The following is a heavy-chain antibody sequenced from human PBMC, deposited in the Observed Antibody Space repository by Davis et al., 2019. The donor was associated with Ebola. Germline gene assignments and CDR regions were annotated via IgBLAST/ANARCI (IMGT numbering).Heavy chain of an antibody. CDR2: INAGNGNT. CDR1: AGTFSSYA. Sequence: AASAKVSCKASAGTFSSYAISWVRQAPGQRLEWMGWINAGNGNTKYSQKFQGRVTITRDTSASTAYMELSSLRSEDTAVYYCARWVAGSSSYFDYWGQGTLVTVS. D-gene: IGHD2-2*01. V-gene: IGHV1-3*01. CDR3: ARWVAGSSSYFDY. J-gene: IGHJ4*02.